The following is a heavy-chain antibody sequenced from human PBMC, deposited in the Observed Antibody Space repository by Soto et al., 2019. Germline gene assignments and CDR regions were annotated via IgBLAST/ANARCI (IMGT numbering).Heavy chain of an antibody. D-gene: IGHD1-1*01. CDR1: GYTFTSYD. J-gene: IGHJ4*02. CDR2: MNPNSGNT. CDR3: ARGRRSVRKQPEPNY. V-gene: IGHV1-8*01. Sequence: ASVKVSCKASGYTFTSYDINWVRQATGQGLEWMGWMNPNSGNTGYAQKFQGRVTMTRNTSISTAYMELSSLRSEDTAVYYCARGRRSVRKQPEPNYWGQGTLVTVSS.